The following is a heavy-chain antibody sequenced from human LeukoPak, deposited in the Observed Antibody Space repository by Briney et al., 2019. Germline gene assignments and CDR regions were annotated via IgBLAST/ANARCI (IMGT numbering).Heavy chain of an antibody. V-gene: IGHV3-48*03. CDR2: ISSSGSTI. CDR1: GFTFDDYG. J-gene: IGHJ4*02. Sequence: GGSLRLSCAVSGFTFDDYGMNWVRQAPGKGLEWVSYISSSGSTIYYADSVKGRFTISRDNAKNSLYLQMNSLRAEDTAVYYCAREGRIAAAENDYWGQGTLVTVSS. CDR3: AREGRIAAAENDY. D-gene: IGHD6-13*01.